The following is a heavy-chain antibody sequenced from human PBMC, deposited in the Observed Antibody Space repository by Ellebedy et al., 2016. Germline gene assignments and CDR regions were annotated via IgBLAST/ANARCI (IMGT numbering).Heavy chain of an antibody. J-gene: IGHJ4*02. CDR1: GFTFSNYW. Sequence: GESLKISXAASGFTFSNYWMTWVRQAPGKGLEWVAKIKQDGSDKYYVDSVKGRFTISRDNAKNSLYLQMNSLRAEDTAVYYCAKLARQLDYWGQGTLVTVSS. D-gene: IGHD1-7*01. CDR3: AKLARQLDY. CDR2: IKQDGSDK. V-gene: IGHV3-7*01.